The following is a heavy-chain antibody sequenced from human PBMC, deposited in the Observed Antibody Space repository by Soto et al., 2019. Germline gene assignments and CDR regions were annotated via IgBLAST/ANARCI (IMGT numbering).Heavy chain of an antibody. Sequence: ASVKVSCKASGYTFTSNYMHWVRQAPGQGLEWMGIINPSGGSTSYAQKFQGRVTMTRDTSTSTVYMELSSLRSEDTAVYYCARDHRLGGYSYGLVYWGQGTLVTVSS. D-gene: IGHD5-18*01. CDR1: GYTFTSNY. V-gene: IGHV1-46*01. CDR3: ARDHRLGGYSYGLVY. J-gene: IGHJ4*02. CDR2: INPSGGST.